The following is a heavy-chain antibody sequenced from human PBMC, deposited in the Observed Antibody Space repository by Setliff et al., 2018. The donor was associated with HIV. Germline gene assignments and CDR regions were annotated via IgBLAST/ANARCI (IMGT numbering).Heavy chain of an antibody. CDR3: ARDSSGYHYYFDY. CDR1: GSSLSNARMG. V-gene: IGHV2-26*01. D-gene: IGHD3-22*01. CDR2: IFSNDDK. J-gene: IGHJ4*02. Sequence: KSGPTLVNPTETLTLTCTVSGSSLSNARMGVSWIRQPPGKALEWLAHIFSNDDKSYSTSLKSRLTISKDTSKSQVVLTMANIDPVDTATYYCARDSSGYHYYFDYWGQGTLVTVSS.